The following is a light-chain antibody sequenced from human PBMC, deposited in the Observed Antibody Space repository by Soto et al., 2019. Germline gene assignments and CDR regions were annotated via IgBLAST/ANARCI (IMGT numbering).Light chain of an antibody. CDR3: AAWDDSLNGYV. CDR1: SSNIGSNT. V-gene: IGLV1-44*01. CDR2: SNN. Sequence: SVLTQPPSASGTPRQRVTISFSGSSSNIGSNTVKWYQQLPGTAPKLLIYSNNQRPSGVPDRFSDSKSGTSASLAISGLQSEDEADYYCAAWDDSLNGYVFGTGTKVTVL. J-gene: IGLJ1*01.